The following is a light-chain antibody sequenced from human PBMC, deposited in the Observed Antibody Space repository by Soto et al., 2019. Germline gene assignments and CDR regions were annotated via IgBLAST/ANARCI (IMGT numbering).Light chain of an antibody. V-gene: IGLV1-44*01. Sequence: QSVLTQPPSASGTPGQRVTISCSGGSSNIGSNTVNWYQQLPGTAPKLLIYSDNQRPSGVPDRFSGSKSGASASLAISGLQSADEADYYCAAWEDSLNGWVFGGGTKLTVL. J-gene: IGLJ3*02. CDR2: SDN. CDR1: SSNIGSNT. CDR3: AAWEDSLNGWV.